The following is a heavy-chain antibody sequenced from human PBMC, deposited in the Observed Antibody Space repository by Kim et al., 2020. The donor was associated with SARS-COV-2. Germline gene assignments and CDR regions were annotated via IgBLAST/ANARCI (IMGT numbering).Heavy chain of an antibody. V-gene: IGHV3-30-3*02. Sequence: ADSVNGRFTISRDNSKTTLYLQMNSLRAEDTAVYYCAKSRRGSYTDAFDIWGQGTMVTVSS. J-gene: IGHJ3*02. CDR3: AKSRRGSYTDAFDI. D-gene: IGHD1-26*01.